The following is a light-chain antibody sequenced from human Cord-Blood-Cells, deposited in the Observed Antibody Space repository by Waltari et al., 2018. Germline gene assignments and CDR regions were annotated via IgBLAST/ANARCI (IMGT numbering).Light chain of an antibody. Sequence: QSALPQPPSASGSPGQSVTIPCTGTRSDVGGYNYVSWYQQHPGKAPKLMIYEVSKRPSGVPDRFSGSKSGNTASLTVSGLQAEDEADYYCSSYAGSNNPYVFGTGTKVTVL. J-gene: IGLJ1*01. CDR2: EVS. V-gene: IGLV2-8*01. CDR3: SSYAGSNNPYV. CDR1: RSDVGGYNY.